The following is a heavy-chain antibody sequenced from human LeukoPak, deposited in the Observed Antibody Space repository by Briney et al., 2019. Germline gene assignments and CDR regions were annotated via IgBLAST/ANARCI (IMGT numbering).Heavy chain of an antibody. Sequence: SETLSLTCAVSGGSISSGGYYWSWIRQHPGEGLEWIGYIFCSGTTYYNPSLKSRITISVDTSKNQFSLKLSSVTAADTAVYYCARFTYDYVWGSYRYIDYWGQGTLVTVSS. J-gene: IGHJ4*02. D-gene: IGHD3-16*02. CDR2: IFCSGTT. CDR1: GGSISSGGYY. V-gene: IGHV4-31*11. CDR3: ARFTYDYVWGSYRYIDY.